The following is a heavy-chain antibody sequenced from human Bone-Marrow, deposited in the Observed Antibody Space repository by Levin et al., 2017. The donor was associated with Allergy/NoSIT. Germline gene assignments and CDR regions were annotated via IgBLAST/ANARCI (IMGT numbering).Heavy chain of an antibody. CDR1: GYTFTSYY. D-gene: IGHD3-3*01. V-gene: IGHV1-46*01. Sequence: ASVKVSCKASGYTFTSYYMHWVRQAPGQGLEWMGIINPSGGSTSYAQKFQGRVTMTRDTSTSTVYMELSSLRSEDTAVYYCARDQARYDFWSGYYDAFDIWGQGTMVTVSS. J-gene: IGHJ3*02. CDR2: INPSGGST. CDR3: ARDQARYDFWSGYYDAFDI.